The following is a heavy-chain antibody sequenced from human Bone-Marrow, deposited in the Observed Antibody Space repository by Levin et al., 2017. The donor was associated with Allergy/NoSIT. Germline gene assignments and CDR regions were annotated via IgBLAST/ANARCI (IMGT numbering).Heavy chain of an antibody. CDR2: TNYRSHWYT. Sequence: SETLSLTCAVSGDSLSANRAAWNWIRQSPSRGLEWLGRTNYRSHWYTDYAESLRGRITINLDTSKNQISMQLKSVTPDDTAVYYCARDNSFGYYWFDPWGQGTLVTVSS. J-gene: IGHJ5*02. CDR1: GDSLSANRAA. CDR3: ARDNSFGYYWFDP. D-gene: IGHD3-3*01. V-gene: IGHV6-1*01.